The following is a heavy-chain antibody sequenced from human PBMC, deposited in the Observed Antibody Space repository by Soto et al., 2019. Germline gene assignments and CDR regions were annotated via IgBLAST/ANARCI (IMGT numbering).Heavy chain of an antibody. Sequence: GESLNISCKGSGYSFTSYLIGWVRQMPGKGLEWMGIIYPGDSDTRYSPSFQGQVTISADKSISAAYLQWSSLKASDTAMYYCARLSSYSSSSLYYGMDVWGQGTTVTVSS. CDR1: GYSFTSYL. CDR3: ARLSSYSSSSLYYGMDV. D-gene: IGHD6-6*01. V-gene: IGHV5-51*01. CDR2: IYPGDSDT. J-gene: IGHJ6*02.